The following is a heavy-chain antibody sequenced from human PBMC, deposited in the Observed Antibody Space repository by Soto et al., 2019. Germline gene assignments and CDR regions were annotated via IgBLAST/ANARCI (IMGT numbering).Heavy chain of an antibody. J-gene: IGHJ4*02. D-gene: IGHD3-10*01. CDR1: GGSISSSSYY. Sequence: PSETLSLTCTVSGGSISSSSYYWGWIRQPPGKGLEWIGSIYYSGSTYYNPSLKSRVTISVDTSKNQFSLKLSSVTAADTAVYYCARHPNLRGLLDGDYFDYWGQGTLVT. CDR3: ARHPNLRGLLDGDYFDY. CDR2: IYYSGST. V-gene: IGHV4-39*01.